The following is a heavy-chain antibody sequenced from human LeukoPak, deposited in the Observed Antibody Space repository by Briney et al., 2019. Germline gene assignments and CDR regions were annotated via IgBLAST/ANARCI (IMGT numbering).Heavy chain of an antibody. V-gene: IGHV3-21*01. Sequence: PGGSLRLSCAASGFTFSSYSMNWVRQAPGKGLEWVSSISSSSYIYYADSVKGRFTISRDNAKNSLYLQMNSLRAEDTAVYYCARAHNYYDSSGYYWGQGTLVTVSS. CDR3: ARAHNYYDSSGYY. J-gene: IGHJ4*02. CDR2: ISSSSYI. CDR1: GFTFSSYS. D-gene: IGHD3-22*01.